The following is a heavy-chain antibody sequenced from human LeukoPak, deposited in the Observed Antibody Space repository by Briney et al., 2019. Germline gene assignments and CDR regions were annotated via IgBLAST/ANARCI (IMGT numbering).Heavy chain of an antibody. V-gene: IGHV4-4*07. CDR1: GGSISSYY. Sequence: SETLSLTCTVSGGSISSYYWSWIRQPAGKGLEWIGRIYTSGSTNYNPSLKSRVTMSVDTSKNQFSLKLSSVTAADTAVYYCARDSGIPAPRYNWFDPWGQGTLVTVSS. CDR3: ARDSGIPAPRYNWFDP. J-gene: IGHJ5*02. CDR2: IYTSGST. D-gene: IGHD3-10*01.